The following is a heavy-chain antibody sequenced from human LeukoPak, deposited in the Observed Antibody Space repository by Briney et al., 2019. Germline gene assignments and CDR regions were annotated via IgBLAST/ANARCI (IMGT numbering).Heavy chain of an antibody. D-gene: IGHD4-23*01. CDR2: ISSGGSTM. Sequence: PGGSPRLSCAASGLTFSDSGMNWVRQAPGKGLEWVAYISSGGSTMFYADSVWGRFTVSRDNAKNSLYLQMNSLRAEDTAVYYCARTSDYGGNARVLDYWGQGTLVTVSS. CDR1: GLTFSDSG. V-gene: IGHV3-48*04. J-gene: IGHJ4*02. CDR3: ARTSDYGGNARVLDY.